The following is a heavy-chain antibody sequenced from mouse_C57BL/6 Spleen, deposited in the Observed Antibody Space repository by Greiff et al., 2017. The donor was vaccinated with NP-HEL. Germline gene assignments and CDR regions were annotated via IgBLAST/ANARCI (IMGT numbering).Heavy chain of an antibody. Sequence: EVQLLQSGADFVQPGGSIKLSCTASGFNFSDYYMHWVQQSTEQGLEWIGSIDYEGGGTKYVPSFQGRFIISRDNASNIPYLQMSSLKSEDTATYYCARYCDYSQGYMDDWGKGTSVTVSS. D-gene: IGHD2-4*01. CDR2: IDYEGGGT. CDR3: ARYCDYSQGYMDD. CDR1: GFNFSDYY. V-gene: IGHV14-2*01. J-gene: IGHJ4*01.